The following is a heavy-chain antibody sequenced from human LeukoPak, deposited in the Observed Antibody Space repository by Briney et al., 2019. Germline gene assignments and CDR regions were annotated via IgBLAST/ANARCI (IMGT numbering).Heavy chain of an antibody. D-gene: IGHD6-13*01. CDR1: GFTFSSYS. V-gene: IGHV3-48*01. J-gene: IGHJ1*01. CDR3: ASQDKYSSSWYRYFQH. CDR2: ISSSSSTI. Sequence: GGSLRLSCAASGFTFSSYSVNWVRQAPGKGLERVSYISSSSSTIYYADSVKGRFTISRDNAKNSLYLQMNSLRAEDTAVYYCASQDKYSSSWYRYFQHWGQGTLVTVSS.